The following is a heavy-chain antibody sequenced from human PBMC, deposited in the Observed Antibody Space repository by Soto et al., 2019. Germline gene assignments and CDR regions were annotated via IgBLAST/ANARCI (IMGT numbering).Heavy chain of an antibody. CDR2: ISYDGSNK. CDR1: GFTFSTYA. V-gene: IGHV3-30-3*01. Sequence: QVQLVESGGGVVQPGRSLRLSCAASGFTFSTYAIHWVRQAPGKGLEWVAVISYDGSNKYYADSVKGRFTISRDNSKNTLYLQMNSLRAEDTAVYYCARSEDTAMTYYYFYYWGQGTLVTVSS. D-gene: IGHD5-18*01. J-gene: IGHJ4*01. CDR3: ARSEDTAMTYYYFYY.